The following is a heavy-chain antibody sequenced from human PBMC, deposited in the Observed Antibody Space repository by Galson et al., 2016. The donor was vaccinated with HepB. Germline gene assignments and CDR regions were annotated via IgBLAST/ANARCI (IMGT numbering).Heavy chain of an antibody. CDR3: ARRIEYGGSYPFDD. CDR1: GGSVSSSSYY. CDR2: IYYSGSP. D-gene: IGHD1-26*01. V-gene: IGHV4-39*01. J-gene: IGHJ4*02. Sequence: ETLSLTCTVSGGSVSSSSYYWGWLRQPPGKGLEWIASIYYSGSPYYNPSLKSRVTISVDTSKNQFSLKLSSVTAADTAVYFCARRIEYGGSYPFDDWGQGTLVTVSS.